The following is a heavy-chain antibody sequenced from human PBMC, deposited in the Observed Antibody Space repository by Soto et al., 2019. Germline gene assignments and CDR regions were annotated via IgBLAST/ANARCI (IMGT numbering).Heavy chain of an antibody. V-gene: IGHV1-46*01. Sequence: GASVKVSCKASGYTFTSYYMHWVRQAPGQGLEWMGIINPSGGSTSYAQKFQGRVTMTRDTSTSTVYMELSSLRSEDTAVYYCARERGGPPFDWSKSGGAFDYWGQGTLVTVSS. J-gene: IGHJ4*02. CDR1: GYTFTSYY. CDR3: ARERGGPPFDWSKSGGAFDY. D-gene: IGHD3-9*01. CDR2: INPSGGST.